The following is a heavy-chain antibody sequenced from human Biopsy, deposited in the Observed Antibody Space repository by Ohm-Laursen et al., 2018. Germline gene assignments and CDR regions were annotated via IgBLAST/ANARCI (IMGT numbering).Heavy chain of an antibody. J-gene: IGHJ5*02. CDR2: LNPVSGNS. CDR3: GRAVRNQLLTDP. CDR1: GYTFTSYD. V-gene: IGHV1-8*01. Sequence: SVKVSCKASGYTFTSYDITWVRQASGQGPEWIGWLNPVSGNSNFGQKFRGRVTVTSDTSISTAYMELSGLTSDDTATYYCGRAVRNQLLTDPWGQGTLVTVTP. D-gene: IGHD1-7*01.